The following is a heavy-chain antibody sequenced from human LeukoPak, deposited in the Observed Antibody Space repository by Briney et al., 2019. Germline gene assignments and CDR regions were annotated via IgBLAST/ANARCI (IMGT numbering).Heavy chain of an antibody. J-gene: IGHJ4*02. V-gene: IGHV2-5*02. CDR1: GFSLSTSGVG. CDR2: IYWDDDK. CDR3: AHRRYYYDSSGYHLAPFDY. D-gene: IGHD3-22*01. Sequence: ESGPTLVKPTQTLTLTCTFSGFSLSTSGVGVGWIRQPPGKALEWPALIYWDDDKRYSPSLKSRLTITKDTSKNQVVLTMTNMDPVDTATYYCAHRRYYYDSSGYHLAPFDYWGQGTLVTVSS.